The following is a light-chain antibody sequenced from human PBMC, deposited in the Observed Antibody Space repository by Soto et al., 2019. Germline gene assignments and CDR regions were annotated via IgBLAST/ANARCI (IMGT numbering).Light chain of an antibody. V-gene: IGKV3-15*01. CDR2: GAS. CDR3: HQYNNWPPWT. Sequence: EIVMTQSPATLSVSPGERATLSCRASQSVSSDLAWYQQKPGQAPRLLIYGASTRATGIPARFSGSGSGTEFTLTISGLQSEDFAVYYCHQYNNWPPWTFGQGTKVEI. J-gene: IGKJ1*01. CDR1: QSVSSD.